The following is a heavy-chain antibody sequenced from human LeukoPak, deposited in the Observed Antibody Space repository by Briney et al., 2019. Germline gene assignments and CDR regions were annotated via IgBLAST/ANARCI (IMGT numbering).Heavy chain of an antibody. CDR2: ISAYNGNT. CDR1: GYTFTSYG. Sequence: ASVKVSCKASGYTFTSYGISWVRQAPGQGLEWMGWISAYNGNTNYAQKLQGRVTMTTDTSTSTDYMELRSLRADDTAVYYCARIDETYSSSWYVRLFDYWGQGTLVTVSS. J-gene: IGHJ4*02. D-gene: IGHD6-13*01. V-gene: IGHV1-18*01. CDR3: ARIDETYSSSWYVRLFDY.